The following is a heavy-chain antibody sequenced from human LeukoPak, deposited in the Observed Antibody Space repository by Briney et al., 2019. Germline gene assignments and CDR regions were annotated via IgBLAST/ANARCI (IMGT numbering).Heavy chain of an antibody. V-gene: IGHV3-21*01. CDR1: GFTFSSYS. Sequence: GGSLRLSCAASGFTFSSYSMNWVRQAPGKGLEWVSSISSSSSYIYYADSVKGRFTISRDNAKNSLYLQMNSLRAEDTAVYYCARSYCTNGVCYTIPYDAFGIWGQGTMVTVSS. D-gene: IGHD2-8*01. J-gene: IGHJ3*02. CDR2: ISSSSSYI. CDR3: ARSYCTNGVCYTIPYDAFGI.